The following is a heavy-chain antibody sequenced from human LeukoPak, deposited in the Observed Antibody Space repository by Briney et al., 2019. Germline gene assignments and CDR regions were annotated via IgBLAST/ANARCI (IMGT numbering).Heavy chain of an antibody. D-gene: IGHD5-24*01. Sequence: SGGSLRLSCAASGFTFSSYAMSWVRQAPGKGLEWVSAISGSGGSTYYADSVKGRFTISRDNSKNTLYLQMNSLRPDDTAVYYCARDRRDGNNLAFHFDYWGQGTLVTVSS. CDR2: ISGSGGST. CDR1: GFTFSSYA. CDR3: ARDRRDGNNLAFHFDY. V-gene: IGHV3-23*01. J-gene: IGHJ4*02.